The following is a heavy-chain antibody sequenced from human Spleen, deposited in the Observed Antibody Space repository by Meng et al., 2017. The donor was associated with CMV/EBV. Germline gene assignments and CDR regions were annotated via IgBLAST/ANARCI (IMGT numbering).Heavy chain of an antibody. V-gene: IGHV1-69*08. CDR1: GGTFSSYT. CDR3: ATERKWGSYTPDDDC. Sequence: SGGTFSSYTFRWVRQAPGQGLVWIGRIIPTLDKAFYAQKFQGRVTITADSSSATANMELSRLTSEDTAIYFCATERKWGSYTPDDDCWGQGTLVTVSS. CDR2: IIPTLDKA. D-gene: IGHD2-2*02. J-gene: IGHJ4*02.